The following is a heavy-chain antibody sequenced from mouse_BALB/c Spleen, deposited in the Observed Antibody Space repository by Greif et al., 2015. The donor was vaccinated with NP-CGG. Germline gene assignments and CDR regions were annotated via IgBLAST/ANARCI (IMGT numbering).Heavy chain of an antibody. CDR2: ISYSGST. D-gene: IGHD2-3*01. CDR1: GDSITSGY. J-gene: IGHJ4*01. CDR3: ARLLLPLYAMDY. V-gene: IGHV3-8*02. Sequence: VQLKQSGPSLVKPSQTLSLTCSVTGDSITSGYWNWIRKFPGNKLEYMGYISYSGSTYYNPSLKSRISITRDTSKNXYSLHLNSVSTEYTATYYCARLLLPLYAMDYWCQGTSVTVSS.